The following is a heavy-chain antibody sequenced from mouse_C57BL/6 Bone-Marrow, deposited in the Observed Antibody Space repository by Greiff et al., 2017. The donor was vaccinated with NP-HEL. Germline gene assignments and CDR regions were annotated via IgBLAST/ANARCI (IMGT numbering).Heavy chain of an antibody. CDR3: ARGLVGLLAY. J-gene: IGHJ3*01. V-gene: IGHV1-72*01. D-gene: IGHD1-1*02. CDR2: IDPNSGGT. Sequence: WRKQRPGRGLEWIGRIDPNSGGTKYNEKFKSKATLTVDKPSSTAYMQLSSLTSEDSAVYYCARGLVGLLAYWGQGTLVTVSA.